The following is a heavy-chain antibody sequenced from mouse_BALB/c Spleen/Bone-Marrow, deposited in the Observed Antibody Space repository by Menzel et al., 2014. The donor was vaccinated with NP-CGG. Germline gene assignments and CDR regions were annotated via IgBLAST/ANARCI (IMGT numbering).Heavy chain of an antibody. CDR2: IRNKANGYTT. V-gene: IGHV7-3*02. D-gene: IGHD2-1*01. Sequence: DVKLQESGGGLVQPGGSLRLSCATSGFTFTDYYMSWVRQPPGEALEWLGFIRNKANGYTTEYSASVKGRFTISRDNSQSILYLQMNTLRAEDSATHYCARDGNYYFDYWGQGTTLTVSS. CDR1: GFTFTDYY. J-gene: IGHJ2*01. CDR3: ARDGNYYFDY.